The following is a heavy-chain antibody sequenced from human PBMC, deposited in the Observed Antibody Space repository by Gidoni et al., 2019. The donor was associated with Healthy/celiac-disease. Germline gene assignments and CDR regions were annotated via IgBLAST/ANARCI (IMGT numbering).Heavy chain of an antibody. J-gene: IGHJ4*02. V-gene: IGHV3-15*01. D-gene: IGHD3-10*01. CDR3: TTDDMVRGTDY. Sequence: EVQLVESGGGLVKPGGSLRLSCAASGFPFSNARMSWVRQAPGKGLEWVGRIKSKTDGGTTDYAAPVKGRFTISRDDSKNTLYLQMNSLKTEDTAVYYCTTDDMVRGTDYWGQGTMVTVSS. CDR1: GFPFSNAR. CDR2: IKSKTDGGTT.